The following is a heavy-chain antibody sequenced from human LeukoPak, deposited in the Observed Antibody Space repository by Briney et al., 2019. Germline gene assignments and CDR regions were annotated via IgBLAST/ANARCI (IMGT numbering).Heavy chain of an antibody. Sequence: GGSLRLSCAASGFTFSSYAMSWVRQAPGEGLEWVSSISGSGGSTYYADSVKGRFTISRDNSKNTLYLQMNSLRAEDTAVYYCAKLHGYYYDSSGYYFDYWGQGTLVTVSS. V-gene: IGHV3-23*01. CDR1: GFTFSSYA. CDR3: AKLHGYYYDSSGYYFDY. CDR2: ISGSGGST. J-gene: IGHJ4*02. D-gene: IGHD3-22*01.